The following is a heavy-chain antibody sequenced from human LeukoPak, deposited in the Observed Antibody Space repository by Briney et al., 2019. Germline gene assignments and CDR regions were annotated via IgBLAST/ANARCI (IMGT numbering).Heavy chain of an antibody. CDR2: ISTYNGNR. D-gene: IGHD3-22*01. V-gene: IGHV1-18*01. Sequence: ASVKVSCKASGYTFSAYGFSWVRQAPGQGLEWMGWISTYNGNRNYAQKFQGRVTMTTYTSTSTAYMELRSLRSDDTAMYYCVRSDNSGYYPRTLDHWGQGTLVTVSS. J-gene: IGHJ4*02. CDR1: GYTFSAYG. CDR3: VRSDNSGYYPRTLDH.